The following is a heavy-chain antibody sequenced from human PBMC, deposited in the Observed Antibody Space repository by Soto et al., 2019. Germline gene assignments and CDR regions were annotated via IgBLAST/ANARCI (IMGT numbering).Heavy chain of an antibody. CDR2: ISYDGSNK. Sequence: GGSLRLSCAASGFTFSSYGMHWVRQAPGKGLEWVAVISYDGSNKYYADSVKGRFTISRDNSKNTLYLQMNSLRAEDTAVYYCAKFKPPSAFDYWGQGTLVTVSS. CDR1: GFTFSSYG. CDR3: AKFKPPSAFDY. J-gene: IGHJ4*02. V-gene: IGHV3-30*18.